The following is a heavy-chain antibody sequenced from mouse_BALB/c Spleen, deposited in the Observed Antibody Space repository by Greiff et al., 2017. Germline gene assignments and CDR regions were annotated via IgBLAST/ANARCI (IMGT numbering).Heavy chain of an antibody. Sequence: VQLQQSGAELVRPGTSVKVSCKASGYAFTNYLIEWVKQRPGQGLEWIGVINPGSGGTNYNEKFKGKATLTADKSSSTAYMQLSSLTSDDSAVYFCARGYDPYAMDYWGQGTSVTVSS. CDR3: ARGYDPYAMDY. CDR2: INPGSGGT. D-gene: IGHD2-14*01. CDR1: GYAFTNYL. V-gene: IGHV1-54*01. J-gene: IGHJ4*01.